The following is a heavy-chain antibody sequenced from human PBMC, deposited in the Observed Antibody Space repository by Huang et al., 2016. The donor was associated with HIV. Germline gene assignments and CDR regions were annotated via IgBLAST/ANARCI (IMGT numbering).Heavy chain of an antibody. CDR3: ARDVPVAAAPLLDY. CDR1: GYIFSNYG. V-gene: IGHV1-18*01. Sequence: QVQLMQSGAEVKKPGASVKVSCKSSGYIFSNYGISWVRQAPGQGLEWMAGISAYNGNTHNAQRLQDRVTLTTDTSTGTAYMELRSLTSDDTAIYYCARDVPVAAAPLLDYWGQGTLVTVSS. J-gene: IGHJ4*02. CDR2: ISAYNGNT. D-gene: IGHD6-13*01.